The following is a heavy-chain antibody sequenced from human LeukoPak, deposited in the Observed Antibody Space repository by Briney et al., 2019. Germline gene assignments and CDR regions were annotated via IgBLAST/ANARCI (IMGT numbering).Heavy chain of an antibody. J-gene: IGHJ4*02. Sequence: PGGSLRLSYAASGISFSGNWLGWVRQAPGEGLEWVASIKYDGSAKYNADSVKGRFTISRDNAKNSLYLEMNSLTAEDTAVYYCAFSNAFKVWGQGTLVTVSS. V-gene: IGHV3-7*01. CDR3: AFSNAFKV. D-gene: IGHD2-8*01. CDR1: GISFSGNW. CDR2: IKYDGSAK.